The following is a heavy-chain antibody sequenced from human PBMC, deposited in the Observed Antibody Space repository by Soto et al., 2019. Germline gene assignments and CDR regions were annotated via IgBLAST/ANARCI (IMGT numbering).Heavy chain of an antibody. D-gene: IGHD3-10*01. CDR1: GGTFSSYA. CDR3: ARLTGPVFYYGSGSYAFDY. J-gene: IGHJ4*02. CDR2: IIPIFGTA. Sequence: QVQLVQSGAEVKKPGSSVKVSCKASGGTFSSYAISWVRQAPGQGLEWMGGIIPIFGTANYAQKFQGRVTITADESTSTAYMELSSLRSEDTAVYYCARLTGPVFYYGSGSYAFDYWGQGTLVTVSS. V-gene: IGHV1-69*01.